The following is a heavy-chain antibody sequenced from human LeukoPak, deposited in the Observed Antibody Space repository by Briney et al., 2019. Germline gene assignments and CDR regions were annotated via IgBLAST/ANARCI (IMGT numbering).Heavy chain of an antibody. D-gene: IGHD3-3*01. CDR2: IRFDGTSE. J-gene: IGHJ6*03. Sequence: PGGSLRLSCAASGFTFSSYAMHWVRQAPGKGLEWVAFIRFDGTSEFYADSVKARFTISRDNSQNTVSLRLNNLRIEDTALYYCAKTSLSDPSGHYYYMDVWGKGTTVTVSS. CDR1: GFTFSSYA. V-gene: IGHV3-30*02. CDR3: AKTSLSDPSGHYYYMDV.